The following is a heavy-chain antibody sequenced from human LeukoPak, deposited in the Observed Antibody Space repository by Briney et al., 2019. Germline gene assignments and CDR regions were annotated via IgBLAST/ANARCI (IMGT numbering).Heavy chain of an antibody. Sequence: GGSLRLSCAASGFTFSSYAMHWVRQAPGKGLEWVAVISYDGSNKYYADSVKGRFTISRDNSKNTLYPQMNSLRAEDTAVYYCARDGVLESAYYYDSSGYLDYWGQGTLVTVSS. CDR2: ISYDGSNK. CDR3: ARDGVLESAYYYDSSGYLDY. CDR1: GFTFSSYA. J-gene: IGHJ4*02. V-gene: IGHV3-30-3*01. D-gene: IGHD3-22*01.